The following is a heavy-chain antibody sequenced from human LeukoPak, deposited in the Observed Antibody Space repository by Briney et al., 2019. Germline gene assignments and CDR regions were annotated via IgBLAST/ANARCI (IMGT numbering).Heavy chain of an antibody. CDR1: GFIFSSYS. Sequence: GGSLRLSCAASGFIFSSYSMNWVRQAPGKGLEWVSAISGSGGSTYYADSVKGRFTISRDNSKNTLYLQMNSLRAEDTAVYYCAKDLDNWNYGSYFDYWGQGTLVTVSS. V-gene: IGHV3-23*01. CDR2: ISGSGGST. D-gene: IGHD1-7*01. CDR3: AKDLDNWNYGSYFDY. J-gene: IGHJ4*02.